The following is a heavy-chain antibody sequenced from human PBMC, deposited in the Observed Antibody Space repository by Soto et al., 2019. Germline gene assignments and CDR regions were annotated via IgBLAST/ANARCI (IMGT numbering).Heavy chain of an antibody. J-gene: IGHJ4*02. D-gene: IGHD1-26*01. CDR1: GFTFSDYY. CDR2: ISSSSSTI. CDR3: ARDYPEISGGQSSGFDY. Sequence: PGGSLRLSCAASGFTFSDYYMSWIRQAPGKGLEWVSYISSSSSTISYADSVKGRFTISRDNAKNSLYLQMNSLRAEDTAVYYCARDYPEISGGQSSGFDYWGQGTLVPVSS. V-gene: IGHV3-11*01.